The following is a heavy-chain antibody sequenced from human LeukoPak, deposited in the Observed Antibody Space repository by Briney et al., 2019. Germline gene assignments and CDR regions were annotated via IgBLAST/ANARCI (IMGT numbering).Heavy chain of an antibody. V-gene: IGHV4-39*01. J-gene: IGHJ6*02. CDR3: ARHVQDLGIKV. CDR1: CASISSSDSY. CDR2: IYRRGST. Sequence: KPSETLSLTCTVSCASISSSDSYWSWIRHPPGKGLEWIGSIYRRGSTSYNPSLKSRVTVSEDMSKNHFSLRLSSVTAADTAVFYCARHVQDLGIKVWGQGTTVTVSS.